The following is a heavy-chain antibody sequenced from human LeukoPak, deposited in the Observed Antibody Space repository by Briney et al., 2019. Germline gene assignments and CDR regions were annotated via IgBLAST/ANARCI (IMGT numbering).Heavy chain of an antibody. CDR1: GFTFSSYS. CDR2: ISSSSSTI. CDR3: AKDLIAAAGSGMDV. Sequence: GGSLRLSCAASGFTFSSYSMNWVRQAPGKGLEWVSYISSSSSTIYYADSVKGRLTISRDNSKNTLYLQMNSLRAEDTAVYYCAKDLIAAAGSGMDVWGQGTTVTVSS. J-gene: IGHJ6*02. V-gene: IGHV3-48*01. D-gene: IGHD6-13*01.